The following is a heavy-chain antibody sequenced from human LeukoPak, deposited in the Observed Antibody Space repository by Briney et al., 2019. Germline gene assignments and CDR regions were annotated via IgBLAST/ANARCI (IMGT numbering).Heavy chain of an antibody. J-gene: IGHJ4*02. CDR2: ISRNGDTT. Sequence: GGSLRLSCSASGFIPSSYAMHSVRQAPGKGLEYVSGISRNGDTTYYADSVKGRFTISRDNSKNTLFLQLNGLTTDDTAVYDFVKDRGKLGRDVDSWGQGTLVTVSS. CDR3: VKDRGKLGRDVDS. CDR1: GFIPSSYA. V-gene: IGHV3-64D*06. D-gene: IGHD1-26*01.